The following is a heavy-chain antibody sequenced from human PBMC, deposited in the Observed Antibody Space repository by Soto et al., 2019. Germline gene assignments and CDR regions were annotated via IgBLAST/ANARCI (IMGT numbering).Heavy chain of an antibody. CDR2: INPNSGGT. D-gene: IGHD6-13*01. CDR1: GYTFTGYY. V-gene: IGHV1-2*04. CDR3: ARSGIAAADCGMDV. Sequence: ASVKVSCKASGYTFTGYYMHWVRQAPGQGLEWMGWINPNSGGTNYAQKFQGWVTMTRDTSISTAYMELSRLRSDDTAVYYCARSGIAAADCGMDVWGQGTTVTVSS. J-gene: IGHJ6*02.